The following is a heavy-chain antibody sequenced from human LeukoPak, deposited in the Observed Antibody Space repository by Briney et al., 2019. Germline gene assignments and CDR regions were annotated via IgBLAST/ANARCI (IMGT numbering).Heavy chain of an antibody. V-gene: IGHV3-30*09. J-gene: IGHJ4*02. CDR1: GFTFSRYA. D-gene: IGHD3-22*01. Sequence: PGRSLRLSCAASGFTFSRYAMHWVRQAPGRGLEWVAVISYDGSNKYYADSVKGRFAISRDSSKNTLYLQMNSLRAEDTAVYYCACHNDTSGYHYFDFRGQGTLVTVSS. CDR2: ISYDGSNK. CDR3: ACHNDTSGYHYFDF.